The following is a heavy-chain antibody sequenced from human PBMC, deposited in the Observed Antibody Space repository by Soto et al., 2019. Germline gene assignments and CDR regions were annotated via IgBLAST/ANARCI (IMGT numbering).Heavy chain of an antibody. Sequence: QVQLVQSGAEVKKPGASVKVSCKASGYTFTSYDINWVRQATGQGLEWMGWMNPNSGNTGYAQKFQGRVTMTRNTSISTAYMELSSLRSEDTAAYYCATISHSNGGAFDIWGQGTMVTVSS. V-gene: IGHV1-8*01. CDR2: MNPNSGNT. CDR3: ATISHSNGGAFDI. J-gene: IGHJ3*02. D-gene: IGHD4-4*01. CDR1: GYTFTSYD.